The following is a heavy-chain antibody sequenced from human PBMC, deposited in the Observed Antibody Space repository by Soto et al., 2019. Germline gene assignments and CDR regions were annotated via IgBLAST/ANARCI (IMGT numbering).Heavy chain of an antibody. D-gene: IGHD6-13*01. CDR1: GYTFTSYG. V-gene: IGHV1-18*01. CDR3: ARDILLYSSSWTWPYLDY. CDR2: ISAYNGNT. J-gene: IGHJ4*02. Sequence: QVQLVQSGAEVKKPGASVKVSCKASGYTFTSYGISWVRQAPGQGLEWMGWISAYNGNTNYAQKLQGRVTMTTDTSARTAYMELRSLRSADTAVYYCARDILLYSSSWTWPYLDYWGQGTLVTFSS.